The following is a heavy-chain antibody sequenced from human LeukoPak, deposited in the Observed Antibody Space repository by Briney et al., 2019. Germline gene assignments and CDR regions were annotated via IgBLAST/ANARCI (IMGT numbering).Heavy chain of an antibody. V-gene: IGHV3-9*01. CDR3: AVSNWMDP. CDR2: ISWNSGSI. J-gene: IGHJ5*02. CDR1: GFAFDDYA. Sequence: GGSLSLSFAASGFAFDDYAMHWVRQAPGKGLEGVSGISWNSGSIGYADSVKGRFTISRDNAKNTLHLQMDSLTVEDTAVYYCAVSNWMDPWGQGTLVTVSS.